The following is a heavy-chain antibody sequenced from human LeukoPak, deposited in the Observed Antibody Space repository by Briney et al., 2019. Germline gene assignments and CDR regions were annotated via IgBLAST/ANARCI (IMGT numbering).Heavy chain of an antibody. V-gene: IGHV1-18*01. CDR1: GYTFTSYG. CDR3: ARKEYCSSTSCPVGEDWFDP. J-gene: IGHJ5*02. CDR2: ISAYNGNT. Sequence: GASVTVSCKASGYTFTSYGISWVRQAPGQGLEWMGWISAYNGNTNYAQKLQGRVTMTTDTSTSTAYMELRSLRSDDTAVYYCARKEYCSSTSCPVGEDWFDPWGQGTLVTVSS. D-gene: IGHD2-2*01.